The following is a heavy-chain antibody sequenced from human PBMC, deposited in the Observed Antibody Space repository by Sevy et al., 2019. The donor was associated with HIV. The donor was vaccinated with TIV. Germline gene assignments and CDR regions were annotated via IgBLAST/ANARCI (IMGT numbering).Heavy chain of an antibody. CDR2: ISTRSSYT. J-gene: IGHJ4*02. D-gene: IGHD6-13*01. V-gene: IGHV3-11*06. CDR3: ARCRVAAADYYFDY. Sequence: GESLKISCAASGFTFSDYYMTWIRQAPGKGLEWVSYISTRSSYTNYADSVKGRFTISRDNAKNSLYLQMNSLRAEDAAVYYCARCRVAAADYYFDYWGQGTLVTVSS. CDR1: GFTFSDYY.